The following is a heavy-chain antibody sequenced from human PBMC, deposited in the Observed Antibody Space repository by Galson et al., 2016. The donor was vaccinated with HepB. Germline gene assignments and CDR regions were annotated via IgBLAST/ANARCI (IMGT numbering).Heavy chain of an antibody. V-gene: IGHV3-30*18. J-gene: IGHJ4*02. Sequence: SLRLSCAASGFTFSNYGMHWVRQAPGKGLEWVAVISYDGSNKYYVDSVKGRFTISRDNSKNTLYLQMNSLSAEDTAVYYCAKDRWELLRGFDYWGQGALVTVSS. CDR1: GFTFSNYG. CDR2: ISYDGSNK. CDR3: AKDRWELLRGFDY. D-gene: IGHD1-26*01.